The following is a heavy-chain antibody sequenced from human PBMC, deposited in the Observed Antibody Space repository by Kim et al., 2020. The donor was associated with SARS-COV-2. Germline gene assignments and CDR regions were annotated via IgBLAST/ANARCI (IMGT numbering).Heavy chain of an antibody. CDR3: AKRTYCGGDCSHFDY. V-gene: IGHV3-23*01. J-gene: IGHJ4*02. Sequence: GGSLRLSCAASGFTFTIYAMSWVRQAPGKGLEWVSTISGSDASTYYADSVKGRFTISRDNSKDTLHLQMNSLRAEDTAVYYCAKRTYCGGDCSHFDYWGQGTLVTVSS. D-gene: IGHD2-21*01. CDR2: ISGSDAST. CDR1: GFTFTIYA.